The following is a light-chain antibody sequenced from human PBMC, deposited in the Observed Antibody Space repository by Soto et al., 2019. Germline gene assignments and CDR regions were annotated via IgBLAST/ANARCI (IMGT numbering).Light chain of an antibody. CDR3: QQEGSSPPRFT. V-gene: IGKV3-20*01. J-gene: IGKJ3*01. Sequence: EIVLTQSPGTLSLSPGERATLSCRASQSVSSSYLAWYQQKPGQAPRLLIYGASSRATGIPDRFSGSGSGTDFTLTISRLEPEDFAVYYCQQEGSSPPRFTFGPGTKVDIK. CDR2: GAS. CDR1: QSVSSSY.